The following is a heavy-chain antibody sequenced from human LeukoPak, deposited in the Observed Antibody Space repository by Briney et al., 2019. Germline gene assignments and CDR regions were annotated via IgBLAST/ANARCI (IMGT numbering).Heavy chain of an antibody. J-gene: IGHJ6*03. Sequence: SETLSLTCTVSGGSIGKTSYYWGWIRQPPGKGLEWIGNIYYSGTTYYNPSLKSRVTISVDTSKNQFSLKLSSVTAADTAVYYCARHATYDGYYYYMDVWGKGTTVTVSS. CDR2: IYYSGTT. CDR3: ARHATYDGYYYYMDV. D-gene: IGHD3-16*01. CDR1: GGSIGKTSYY. V-gene: IGHV4-39*01.